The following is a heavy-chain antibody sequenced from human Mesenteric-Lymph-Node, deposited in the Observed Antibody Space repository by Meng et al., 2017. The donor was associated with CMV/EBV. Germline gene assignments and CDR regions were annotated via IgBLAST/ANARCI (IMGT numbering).Heavy chain of an antibody. CDR2: IKNDGSNE. CDR1: GFTYSSYP. D-gene: IGHD2-2*01. J-gene: IGHJ4*02. V-gene: IGHV3-30-3*01. Sequence: LSLTCAASGFTYSSYPMHWVRQAPGKGLEWVAVIKNDGSNEYSADSVKGRFTISRDNSKNTLYLQMNSLRPEDSAVYYCARWRMAPASIGYYFDYWGQGALVTVSS. CDR3: ARWRMAPASIGYYFDY.